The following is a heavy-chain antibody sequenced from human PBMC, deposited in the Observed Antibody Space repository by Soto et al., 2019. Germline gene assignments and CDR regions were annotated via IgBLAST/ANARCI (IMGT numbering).Heavy chain of an antibody. J-gene: IGHJ6*02. D-gene: IGHD4-17*01. V-gene: IGHV4-39*02. CDR1: GGSMSSGTYY. CDR2: IYYSGTT. Sequence: TLSLTCAVSGGSMSSGTYYWGWIRQPPGKGLDWIGSIYYSGTTYYSPSLKSRVAISVDTPKNHFSLRLRSVTAADTAVYYCARGTYGDYSPYYYGMDVWGQGTTVTVSS. CDR3: ARGTYGDYSPYYYGMDV.